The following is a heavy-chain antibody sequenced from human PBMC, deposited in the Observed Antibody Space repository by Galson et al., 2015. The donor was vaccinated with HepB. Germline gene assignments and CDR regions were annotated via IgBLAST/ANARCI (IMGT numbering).Heavy chain of an antibody. V-gene: IGHV3-30*04. CDR2: ISYDGSNK. Sequence: SLRLSCAASGFTFSSYAMHWVRQAPGKGLEWVAVISYDGSNKYYADSVKGRFTISRDNSKNTLYLQMNSLRAEDTAVYYCARDLGGMGDYDFWSGYPDYWGQGTLVTVSS. D-gene: IGHD3-3*01. CDR1: GFTFSSYA. J-gene: IGHJ4*02. CDR3: ARDLGGMGDYDFWSGYPDY.